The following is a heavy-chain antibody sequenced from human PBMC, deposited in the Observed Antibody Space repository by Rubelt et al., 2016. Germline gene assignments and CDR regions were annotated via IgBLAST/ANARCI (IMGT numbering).Heavy chain of an antibody. CDR3: ARNWGFDY. V-gene: IGHV3-66*01. CDR1: GFTVSSNY. CDR2: IYSGGST. J-gene: IGHJ4*02. D-gene: IGHD7-27*01. Sequence: VQLVESGGGLVKPGGSLRLSCAASGFTVSSNYMSWVRQAPGKGLEWVSVIYSGGSTYYADSVKGRFTIPRGNSKNTLYLQMNSLRAEDTAVYYCARNWGFDYWGQGTLVTVSS.